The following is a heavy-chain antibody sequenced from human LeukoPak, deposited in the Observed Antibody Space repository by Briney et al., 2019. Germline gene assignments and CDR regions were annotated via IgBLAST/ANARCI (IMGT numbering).Heavy chain of an antibody. V-gene: IGHV4-39*01. Sequence: SETLSLTCTVSGASISDSYDYWAWIRQPPGKGLEWIGSIYYSGNTYYNSSLKSRVTVSVDTSKNQFSLNLNSVTATDTAVYYCARTASPYYDSSGYYFYWGQGTLVTVSS. D-gene: IGHD3-22*01. CDR2: IYYSGNT. CDR3: ARTASPYYDSSGYYFY. J-gene: IGHJ4*02. CDR1: GASISDSYDY.